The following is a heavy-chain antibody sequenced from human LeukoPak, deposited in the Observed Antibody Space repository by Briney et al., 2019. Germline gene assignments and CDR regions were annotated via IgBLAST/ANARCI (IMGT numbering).Heavy chain of an antibody. Sequence: GGSLRLSCAAPGFTLSSYAMHSVRQAPGKGLEWVAVISYDGSNKYYADSVKGRFTISSDNSKNTLYLQMNSLRAEDTAVYYCARKSCSSTSCYSHFDYWGQGTLVTVSS. V-gene: IGHV3-30*04. J-gene: IGHJ4*02. CDR1: GFTLSSYA. CDR2: ISYDGSNK. D-gene: IGHD2-2*01. CDR3: ARKSCSSTSCYSHFDY.